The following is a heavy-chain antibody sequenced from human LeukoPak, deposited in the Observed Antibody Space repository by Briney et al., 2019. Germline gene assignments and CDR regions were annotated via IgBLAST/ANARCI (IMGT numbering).Heavy chain of an antibody. D-gene: IGHD5-12*01. V-gene: IGHV3-23*01. J-gene: IGHJ4*02. CDR3: AKGAYDYIEMGYFDY. CDR2: IVASSGST. Sequence: GVSLRLSCAASGFTISNSAMMWVRQAPGKGLEGVSLIVASSGSTFYADSVKGRFTIARDSSKNTLYLQMSSLRAEEMGVYYCAKGAYDYIEMGYFDYWGQGTLVTVSS. CDR1: GFTISNSA.